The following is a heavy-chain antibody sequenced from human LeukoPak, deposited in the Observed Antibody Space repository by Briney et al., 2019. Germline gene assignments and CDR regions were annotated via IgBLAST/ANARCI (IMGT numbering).Heavy chain of an antibody. D-gene: IGHD3-22*01. Sequence: SETLSLTCAVYGGSFSGYYWSWIRQPPGKGLEWIGEINHSGSTNYNPSLKSRVTISVDTSKNQFSLKLSSVTAADTAVYYCARHGYYYDSSGYYRYYYYMDVWGKGTTVTVSS. CDR3: ARHGYYYDSSGYYRYYYYMDV. V-gene: IGHV4-34*01. CDR2: INHSGST. CDR1: GGSFSGYY. J-gene: IGHJ6*03.